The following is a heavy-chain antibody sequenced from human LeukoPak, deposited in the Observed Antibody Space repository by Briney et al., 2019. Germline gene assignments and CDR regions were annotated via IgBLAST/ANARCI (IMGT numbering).Heavy chain of an antibody. CDR3: AREGQYDFLSGLKWFDP. D-gene: IGHD3-3*01. Sequence: PGGSLRLSCAASGFTFSMSWMSWVRQAPGKGLEWVANIKHDGSEKNYVDSVKGRLTISRDNTNNSLFLQINNVRDEDTATYYCAREGQYDFLSGLKWFDPWGQGTLVIVSS. J-gene: IGHJ5*02. V-gene: IGHV3-7*01. CDR1: GFTFSMSW. CDR2: IKHDGSEK.